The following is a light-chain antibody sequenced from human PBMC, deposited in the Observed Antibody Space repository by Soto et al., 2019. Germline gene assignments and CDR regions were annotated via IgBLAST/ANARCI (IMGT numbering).Light chain of an antibody. CDR3: QQTSNAPLYT. V-gene: IGKV1-39*01. CDR1: QNIRNY. CDR2: AAS. J-gene: IGKJ2*01. Sequence: DIPMTQSPPSLSASVGDRVTITCRASQNIRNYLNWYQQKPCQAPKLLIYAASSLQSGVPSRFSGSGSGTDFILTISSLQPEDFATYYCQQTSNAPLYTFGPGTKLEI.